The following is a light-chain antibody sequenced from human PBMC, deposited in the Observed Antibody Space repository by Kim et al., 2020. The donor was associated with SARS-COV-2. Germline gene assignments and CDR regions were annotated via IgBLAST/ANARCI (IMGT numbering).Light chain of an antibody. V-gene: IGKV3-15*01. Sequence: EIVMTQSPATLSVSPGERATLSCRASQSVSSNLAWYQQKPGQAPRLLIYGASTRATGIPARFSGSGSGTEFTLTISSLQSEDFAVYYCQHYNNGTPSNTSGQGRPLDIK. J-gene: IGKJ5*01. CDR3: QHYNNGTPSNT. CDR1: QSVSSN. CDR2: GAS.